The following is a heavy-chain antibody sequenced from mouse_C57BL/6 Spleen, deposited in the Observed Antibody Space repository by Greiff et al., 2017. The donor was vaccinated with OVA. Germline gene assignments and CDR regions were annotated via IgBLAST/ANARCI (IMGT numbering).Heavy chain of an antibody. CDR2: INPGSGGT. Sequence: QVQLKESGAELVRPGTSVKVSCKASGYAFTNYLIEWVKQRPGQGLEWIGVINPGSGGTNYNEKFKGKATLTADKSSSTAYMQLSSLTSEDSAVYFCARSDGSSYVGNYAMDYWGQGTSVTVSS. J-gene: IGHJ4*01. CDR1: GYAFTNYL. CDR3: ARSDGSSYVGNYAMDY. D-gene: IGHD1-1*01. V-gene: IGHV1-54*01.